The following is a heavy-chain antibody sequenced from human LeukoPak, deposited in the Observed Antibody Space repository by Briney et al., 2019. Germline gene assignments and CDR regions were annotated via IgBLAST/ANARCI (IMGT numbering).Heavy chain of an antibody. V-gene: IGHV4-39*01. Sequence: SGTLSLTCTVSGGSISSSSYYWGWIRQPPGKGLEWIGSIYYSGSTYYNPSLKSRVTISVDTSKNQFSLKLSSVTAADTAVYYCARQPYSSSWGALNDAFDIWGQGTMVTVSS. CDR2: IYYSGST. D-gene: IGHD6-13*01. J-gene: IGHJ3*02. CDR3: ARQPYSSSWGALNDAFDI. CDR1: GGSISSSSYY.